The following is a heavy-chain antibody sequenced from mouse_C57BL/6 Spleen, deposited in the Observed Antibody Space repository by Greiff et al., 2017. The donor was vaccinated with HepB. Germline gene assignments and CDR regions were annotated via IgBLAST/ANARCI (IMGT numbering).Heavy chain of an antibody. CDR1: GYSITSGYY. J-gene: IGHJ3*01. Sequence: DVQLVESGPGLVKPSQSLSLTCSVTGYSITSGYYWNWIRQFPGNKLEWMGYISYDGSNNYNPSLKNRISITRDTSKNQFFLKLNSVTTEDTATYYCARDYGRPWGQGTLVTVSA. V-gene: IGHV3-6*01. CDR3: ARDYGRP. CDR2: ISYDGSN. D-gene: IGHD1-1*01.